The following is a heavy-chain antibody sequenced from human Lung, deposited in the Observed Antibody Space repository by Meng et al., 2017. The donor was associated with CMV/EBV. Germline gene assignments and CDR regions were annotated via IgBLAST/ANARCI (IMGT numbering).Heavy chain of an antibody. CDR2: IKQDGGER. J-gene: IGHJ4*02. CDR1: GFTFSNYW. D-gene: IGHD3-10*01. CDR3: ARAATYYSGSGSYYDS. Sequence: GEXXKISCAASGFTFSNYWMSWVRQAPGKGLEWVANIKQDGGERYYVDSVKGRFTISRDNAKNSLYLQMNSLRAEDTAVYFCARAATYYSGSGSYYDSWGQGXLVTVS. V-gene: IGHV3-7*04.